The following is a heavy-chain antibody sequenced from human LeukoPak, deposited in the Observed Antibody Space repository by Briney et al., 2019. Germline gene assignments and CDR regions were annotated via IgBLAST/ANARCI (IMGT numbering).Heavy chain of an antibody. CDR3: ARGGSGSYYSVYYAVDV. V-gene: IGHV4-31*03. J-gene: IGHJ6*02. CDR2: IYYSGTT. Sequence: SETLSLTCTVSGVSISSGGNFWSWIRQRPGKGLEWIGFIYYSGTTYSNPSLKSRVAISADMSKNEFSLKLNSLTAADTAVYYCARGGSGSYYSVYYAVDVWGQGTTVTVS. D-gene: IGHD1-26*01. CDR1: GVSISSGGNF.